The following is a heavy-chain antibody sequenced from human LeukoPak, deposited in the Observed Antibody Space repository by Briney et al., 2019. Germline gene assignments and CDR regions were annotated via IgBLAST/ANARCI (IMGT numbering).Heavy chain of an antibody. CDR1: GFTFSSYA. Sequence: EGSLRLSCAASGFTFSSYAMSWVRQAPGKGLEWVSAISGSGGSTYYADSVKGRFTISRDNSKNTLYLQMNSLRAEDTAVYYCASAYDSSGYSTNWFDPWGQGTLVTVSS. V-gene: IGHV3-23*01. CDR3: ASAYDSSGYSTNWFDP. CDR2: ISGSGGST. J-gene: IGHJ5*02. D-gene: IGHD3-22*01.